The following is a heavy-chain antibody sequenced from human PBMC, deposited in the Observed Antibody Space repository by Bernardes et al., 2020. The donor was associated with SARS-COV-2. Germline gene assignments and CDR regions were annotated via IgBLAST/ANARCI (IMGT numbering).Heavy chain of an antibody. D-gene: IGHD5-12*01. CDR2: ISNYNGHT. V-gene: IGHV1-18*01. CDR3: ARDLVRVKVATVPASVDY. J-gene: IGHJ4*02. Sequence: ASVKVSCKSSGYTFTSYGISWMRQAPGQGLEWMGWISNYNGHTNYAQKFQDRVTLTTDASTSTAYMELMSLRSDDTAVYYCARDLVRVKVATVPASVDYWGQGTLVTVSS. CDR1: GYTFTSYG.